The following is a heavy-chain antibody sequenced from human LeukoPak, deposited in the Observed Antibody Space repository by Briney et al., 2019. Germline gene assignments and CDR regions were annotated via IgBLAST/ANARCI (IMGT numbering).Heavy chain of an antibody. J-gene: IGHJ3*02. D-gene: IGHD5-24*01. CDR1: GGSIDSIRSFY. V-gene: IGHV4-59*01. Sequence: SETLSLTCTVSGGSIDSIRSFYWSWMRQSPDTGLEWIGYIYYTGSTDYNPSLKSRVTISVDTSKNQFSLKLTSVTTADTAVYYCARGPEMTSEFDIWGQGTMVTVSS. CDR3: ARGPEMTSEFDI. CDR2: IYYTGST.